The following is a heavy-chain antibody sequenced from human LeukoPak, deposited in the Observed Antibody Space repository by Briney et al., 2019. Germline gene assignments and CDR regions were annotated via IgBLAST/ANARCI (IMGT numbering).Heavy chain of an antibody. CDR3: ARDAPWGYFDY. J-gene: IGHJ4*02. Sequence: GGSLRLSCAASGFTFTNYWMAWVRQAPGKGLEWVANIKGDGSDKNLVDSVKGRFTISRDNAKNSVYLEMNNLRAEDTAVYYCARDAPWGYFDYWGQGTLVTSSS. V-gene: IGHV3-7*03. CDR1: GFTFTNYW. D-gene: IGHD7-27*01. CDR2: IKGDGSDK.